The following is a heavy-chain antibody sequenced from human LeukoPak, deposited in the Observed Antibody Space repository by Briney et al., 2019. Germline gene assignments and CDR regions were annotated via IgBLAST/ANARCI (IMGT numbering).Heavy chain of an antibody. V-gene: IGHV4-39*07. CDR1: SGSISTSNYY. D-gene: IGHD2-15*01. J-gene: IGHJ1*01. Sequence: SETLSLTCTVSSGSISTSNYYWSWIRQPPGKGLEWIGEINHSGSTNSNPSLKSRVTISVDTSKNQFSLKLSSVTAADTAVYYCARRLLGYCSGGSCYSGYFQHWGQGTLVTVSS. CDR2: INHSGST. CDR3: ARRLLGYCSGGSCYSGYFQH.